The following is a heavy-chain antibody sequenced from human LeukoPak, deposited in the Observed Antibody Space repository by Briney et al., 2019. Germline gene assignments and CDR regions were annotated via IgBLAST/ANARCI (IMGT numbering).Heavy chain of an antibody. CDR1: GGSISSGGYY. CDR2: IYYSGST. Sequence: TLSXTCTVSGGSISSGGYYWSWIRQHPGKGLEWIGYIYYSGSTYYNPSLKSRVTISVDTSKNQFSLKLSSVTAADTAVYYCARVRYYDILTGYPFDYWGQGTLVTVSS. D-gene: IGHD3-9*01. J-gene: IGHJ4*02. V-gene: IGHV4-31*03. CDR3: ARVRYYDILTGYPFDY.